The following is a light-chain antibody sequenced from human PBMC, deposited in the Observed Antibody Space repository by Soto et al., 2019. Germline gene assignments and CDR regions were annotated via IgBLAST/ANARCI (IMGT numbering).Light chain of an antibody. J-gene: IGKJ5*01. CDR3: QQANSFTLT. CDR1: QGITYW. V-gene: IGKV1-12*01. Sequence: DIQMTHSPTSVSASLGARFNITCRASQGITYWLALYQKRPGRAPKCLIYAASILEGGVPSRFSGSGYGTNSPLTISDMKNEDFETYFCQQANSFTLTFGQGTRLEIK. CDR2: AAS.